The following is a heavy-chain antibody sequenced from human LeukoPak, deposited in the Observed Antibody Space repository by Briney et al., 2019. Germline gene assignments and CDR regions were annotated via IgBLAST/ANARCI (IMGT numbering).Heavy chain of an antibody. Sequence: GRSLRPSSAASRVGFSSDAMSWGRQAPGKGLEWVSAISGSGGSTYYADSVKGRFTISRDNSKNTLYLQMNSLRAEDTAVYYCAKVPYDDYAYYFDYWGQGTLVTVSS. V-gene: IGHV3-23*01. CDR1: RVGFSSDA. CDR3: AKVPYDDYAYYFDY. J-gene: IGHJ4*02. CDR2: ISGSGGST. D-gene: IGHD4-17*01.